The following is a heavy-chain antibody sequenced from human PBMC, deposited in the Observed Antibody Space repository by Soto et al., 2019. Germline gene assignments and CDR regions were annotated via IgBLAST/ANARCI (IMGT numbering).Heavy chain of an antibody. Sequence: QVQLVQSGAEVKKPGASVKVSCKASGYTFTSYGISWVRQAPGQGLEWMGWISAYNGNTNYAQKLQGRVTMTTDTATSTAYMELRSLRSDDTAVYYCARAEGYSSSWYWVGAFDIWGQGTMVTVSS. CDR2: ISAYNGNT. CDR1: GYTFTSYG. V-gene: IGHV1-18*01. J-gene: IGHJ3*02. D-gene: IGHD6-13*01. CDR3: ARAEGYSSSWYWVGAFDI.